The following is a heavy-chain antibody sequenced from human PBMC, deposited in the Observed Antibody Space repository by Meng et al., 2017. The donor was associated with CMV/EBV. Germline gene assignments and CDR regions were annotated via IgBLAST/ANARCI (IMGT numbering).Heavy chain of an antibody. Sequence: QVQRVQSGACVEKPGATVKVSCKASGYTFTGDYMHWVRQAPGQGLEWMGWINPNSGGTNYAQKFQGRVTMTRDTSISTAYMELSRLRSDDTAVYYCARVGVRLGPFDYWGQGTLVTVSS. D-gene: IGHD1-26*01. CDR3: ARVGVRLGPFDY. CDR1: GYTFTGDY. V-gene: IGHV1-2*02. CDR2: INPNSGGT. J-gene: IGHJ4*02.